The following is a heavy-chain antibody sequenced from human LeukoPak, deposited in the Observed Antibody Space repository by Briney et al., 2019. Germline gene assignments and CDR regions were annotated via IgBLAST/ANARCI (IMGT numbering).Heavy chain of an antibody. J-gene: IGHJ6*02. V-gene: IGHV3-23*01. CDR3: AKDRPDGDDYGDYPPPSYYYYHGMDV. D-gene: IGHD4-17*01. CDR2: ISGSGGST. CDR1: GFTFSSYA. Sequence: GGSLRLSCAASGFTFSSYAMSWVRQAPGKGLEWVSAISGSGGSTYYADSVKGRFTISRDNSKNTLYLQMNSLRAEDTAVYYWAKDRPDGDDYGDYPPPSYYYYHGMDVWGQGTTVTVSS.